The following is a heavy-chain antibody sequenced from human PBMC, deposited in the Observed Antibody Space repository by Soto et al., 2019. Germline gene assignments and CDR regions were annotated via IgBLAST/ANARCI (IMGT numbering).Heavy chain of an antibody. CDR3: ARDLASTTIPNY. J-gene: IGHJ4*02. CDR1: GFTLSSYW. V-gene: IGHV3-7*04. CDR2: IKQDGSEK. D-gene: IGHD4-17*01. Sequence: EVQLVESGGGLVQPGGSLRLSCAASGFTLSSYWMSWVRQAPGKGLEWVANIKQDGSEKYYVDSVKGRFTISRDNAKNSLYLQMNSLRAEDTAVYYCARDLASTTIPNYWGQGTLVTVSS.